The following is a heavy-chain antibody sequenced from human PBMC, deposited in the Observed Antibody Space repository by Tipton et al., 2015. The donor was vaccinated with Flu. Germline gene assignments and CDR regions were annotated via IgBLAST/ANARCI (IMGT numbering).Heavy chain of an antibody. D-gene: IGHD2-21*01. CDR2: ISGSDNII. V-gene: IGHV3-11*04. J-gene: IGHJ1*01. Sequence: LSLTCSVSGDSIGSHYFWGWIRQAPGKGLEWVSHISGSDNIINYADSVKGRFTISRDNAKNSLYLQMNSLRAEDTAVYYCAKDPGEVVGEYFQNWGQGTLVTVSS. CDR3: AKDPGEVVGEYFQN. CDR1: GDSIGSHYF.